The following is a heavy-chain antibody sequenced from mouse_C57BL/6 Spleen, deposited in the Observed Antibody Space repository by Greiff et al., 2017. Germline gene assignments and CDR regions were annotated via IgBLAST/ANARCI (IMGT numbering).Heavy chain of an antibody. CDR1: GFNIKNTY. V-gene: IGHV14-3*01. CDR2: IDPANGNT. D-gene: IGHD1-1*01. Sequence: EVKLQQFVAELVRPGASVKLSCTASGFNIKNTYMHWVKQRPEQGLEWIGRIDPANGNTKYAPKFQGKATITADTSSNTAYLQLSSLTSEGTAIYYCARVPYYYGSSYGYFDVWGTGTTGTVSS. CDR3: ARVPYYYGSSYGYFDV. J-gene: IGHJ1*03.